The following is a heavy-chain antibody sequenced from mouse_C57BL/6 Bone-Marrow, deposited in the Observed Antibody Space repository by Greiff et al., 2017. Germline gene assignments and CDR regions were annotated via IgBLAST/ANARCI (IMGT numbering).Heavy chain of an antibody. D-gene: IGHD2-4*01. V-gene: IGHV14-4*01. J-gene: IGHJ3*01. Sequence: VQLQQSGAELVRPGASVKLSCTASGFNIKDDYMHWVKQRPEQGLEWIGWIDPVNGDTEYAPKLQGKATITADTASNTAYMQLSSQTSEDTAVYYWTPCDYDESGGQGTLVTVSA. CDR2: IDPVNGDT. CDR3: TPCDYDES. CDR1: GFNIKDDY.